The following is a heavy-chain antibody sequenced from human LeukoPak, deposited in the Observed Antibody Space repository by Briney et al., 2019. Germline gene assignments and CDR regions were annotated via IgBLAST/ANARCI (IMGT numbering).Heavy chain of an antibody. CDR1: GGSISSYY. V-gene: IGHV4-59*01. D-gene: IGHD6-25*01. J-gene: IGHJ4*01. Sequence: SETLSLTCTVSGGSISSYYWSWIRQPPGKGLEWIGYIYYSGSTNYNPSLKSRVTISVDTSKNQLSLKLSSVTAADTAVYYCAGDRGQEAAEPIFNYWGKEPWSPSPQ. CDR3: AGDRGQEAAEPIFNY. CDR2: IYYSGST.